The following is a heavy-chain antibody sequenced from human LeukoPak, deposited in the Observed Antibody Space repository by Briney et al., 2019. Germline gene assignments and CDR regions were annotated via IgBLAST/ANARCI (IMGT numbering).Heavy chain of an antibody. CDR2: INPNSGGT. V-gene: IGHV1-2*02. Sequence: ASVKVSCKASGYTFTGYFIHWVRQAPGQGLEWMGWINPNSGGTNYAQKFQGRVTMTRDTSISTAYMELSRLRSDDTAVYYCARDERDDSSGYPFDYWGQGTLVTVSS. D-gene: IGHD3-22*01. CDR3: ARDERDDSSGYPFDY. J-gene: IGHJ4*02. CDR1: GYTFTGYF.